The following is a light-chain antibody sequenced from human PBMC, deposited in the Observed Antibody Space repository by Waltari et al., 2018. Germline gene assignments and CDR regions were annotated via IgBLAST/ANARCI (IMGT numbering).Light chain of an antibody. CDR1: QTISSW. CDR3: QQYDRLPVT. J-gene: IGKJ2*01. CDR2: TAS. Sequence: DIQMTQSPSTLSTSIGDRVTITCRASQTISSWLAWYQQKPGKAPKLLINTASSLESGVPSRFSGSGSGTEFTLTISSLQPDDFATYYCQQYDRLPVTFGQVTKLDIK. V-gene: IGKV1-5*03.